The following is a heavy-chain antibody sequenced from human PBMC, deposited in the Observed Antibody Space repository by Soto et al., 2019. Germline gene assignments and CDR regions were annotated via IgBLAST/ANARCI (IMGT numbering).Heavy chain of an antibody. J-gene: IGHJ4*02. Sequence: SETLSLTCTVSAASFSKYYWSWIRQPPGKGLEWIGYVYFNGNTNYNPSLKRRVSISIDTSKNQIALNLLSVTAADTAVYYCASVTFGGVVLAHWGQGTLVTVAS. CDR2: VYFNGNT. V-gene: IGHV4-59*01. CDR3: ASVTFGGVVLAH. CDR1: AASFSKYY. D-gene: IGHD3-16*01.